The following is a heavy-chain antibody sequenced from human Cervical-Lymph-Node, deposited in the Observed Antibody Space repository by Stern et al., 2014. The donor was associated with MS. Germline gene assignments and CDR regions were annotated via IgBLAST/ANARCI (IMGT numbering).Heavy chain of an antibody. CDR3: ARGPCSDYASTWFDT. D-gene: IGHD3-16*01. Sequence: VQLVQSGAEVKKPGSSVKVSCKASGGTFNTYGFTWVRQAPGQGLEWMGGIIPIFNQTDYAPKVQGRVTISADESTTTAYMDLNSLRSEDTAFYYCARGPCSDYASTWFDTWGQGTLLTVSS. V-gene: IGHV1-69*01. J-gene: IGHJ5*02. CDR1: GGTFNTYG. CDR2: IIPIFNQT.